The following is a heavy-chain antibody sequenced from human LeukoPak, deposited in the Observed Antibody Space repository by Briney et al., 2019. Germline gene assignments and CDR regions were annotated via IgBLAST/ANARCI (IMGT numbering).Heavy chain of an antibody. CDR1: GYTFTGYY. J-gene: IGHJ4*02. Sequence: ASVKVSCKASGYTFTGYYIHWVRQAPGQGLQWMGWINPNSGFAHYPQNFQGRLTMTRDTSISTVYMELSRLRSDDTAVYYCARGQQWLEAFDYWGPGTLVTVSS. CDR2: INPNSGFA. D-gene: IGHD6-19*01. CDR3: ARGQQWLEAFDY. V-gene: IGHV1-2*02.